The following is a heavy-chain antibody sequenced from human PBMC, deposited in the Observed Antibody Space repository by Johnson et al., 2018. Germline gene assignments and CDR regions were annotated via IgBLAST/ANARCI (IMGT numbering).Heavy chain of an antibody. CDR2: ISSSSSYI. CDR1: GFTFSSYS. J-gene: IGHJ6*03. Sequence: EVQLVESGGGLVKPGGSLRLSCAASGFTFSSYSMNWVRQAPGKGLEWVSSISSSSSYIYYADSVKGRFTISRDNAKNSLYLQMNSLRAEDTAVYYCARDGLQGGYYYYYMDVWGKGTTVTVSS. D-gene: IGHD3-16*01. CDR3: ARDGLQGGYYYYYMDV. V-gene: IGHV3-21*01.